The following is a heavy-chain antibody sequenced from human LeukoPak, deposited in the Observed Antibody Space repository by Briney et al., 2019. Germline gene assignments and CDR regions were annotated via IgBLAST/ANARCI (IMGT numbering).Heavy chain of an antibody. CDR1: GGSISSYY. CDR2: IYYSGST. V-gene: IGHV4-59*08. Sequence: PSETLSLTCTVSGGSISSYYWSWIRQPPGKGLEWIGYIYYSGSTNYNPSLKSRVTISVKTSKNQFSLKLSSVTAADTAVYYCARTPHRGYGDYASDYWGQGTLVTVSS. D-gene: IGHD4-17*01. CDR3: ARTPHRGYGDYASDY. J-gene: IGHJ4*02.